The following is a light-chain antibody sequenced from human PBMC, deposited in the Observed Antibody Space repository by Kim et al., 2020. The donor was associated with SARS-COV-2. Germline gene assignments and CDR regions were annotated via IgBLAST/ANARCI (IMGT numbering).Light chain of an antibody. CDR1: SSDVGGYKF. CDR2: DVT. CDR3: CSYTGYYNYV. Sequence: GQSVTISCTETSSDVGGYKFVSWYQQHPGKAPKLIIYDVTKRPSGVPDRFSGSKSGNTASLVISGLQAEDEADYYCCSYTGYYNYVFGSGTKVTVL. V-gene: IGLV2-11*01. J-gene: IGLJ1*01.